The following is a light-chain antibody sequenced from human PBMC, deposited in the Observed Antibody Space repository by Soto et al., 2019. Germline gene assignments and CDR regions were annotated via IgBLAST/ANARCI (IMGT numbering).Light chain of an antibody. CDR3: QQYDKWPPSNT. J-gene: IGKJ2*01. Sequence: EIVMTQSPATLSVSPGGVATVSCSASQSVSSNLAWYQQKPGQAPRLLIYGASTRATGIPARFSGSGSGTEFTLTISSLQSEDFAVYYCQQYDKWPPSNTFGQGTKLEIK. V-gene: IGKV3-15*01. CDR1: QSVSSN. CDR2: GAS.